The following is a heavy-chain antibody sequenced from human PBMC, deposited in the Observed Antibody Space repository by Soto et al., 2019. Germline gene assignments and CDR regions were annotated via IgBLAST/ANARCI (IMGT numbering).Heavy chain of an antibody. CDR3: ARAGLDQLLFRGYSYGSSGYYFDY. J-gene: IGHJ4*02. V-gene: IGHV4-31*03. D-gene: IGHD5-18*01. CDR1: GGSISSGGYY. CDR2: IYYSGST. Sequence: TLSLTCSVSGGSISSGGYYWSWIRQHPGKGLEWIGYIYYSGSTYYNPSLKSRVTISVDTSKNQFSLKPSSVTAADTAVYYCARAGLDQLLFRGYSYGSSGYYFDYWGQGTLVTVSS.